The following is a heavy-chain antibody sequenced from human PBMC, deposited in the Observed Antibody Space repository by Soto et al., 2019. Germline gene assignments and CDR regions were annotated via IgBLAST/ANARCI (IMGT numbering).Heavy chain of an antibody. D-gene: IGHD3-9*01. J-gene: IGHJ4*02. CDR1: GGSISNFY. V-gene: IGHV4-4*07. Sequence: SETLSLTCTVSGGSISNFYWSWIRQPAGKGLEWIGRILTNGGINHNPSLKSRVTMAVDTSKSQFSLNLTSVTAADTAVYYCATEGGRYLTVAGSFDSWGQGTLVTVSS. CDR3: ATEGGRYLTVAGSFDS. CDR2: ILTNGGI.